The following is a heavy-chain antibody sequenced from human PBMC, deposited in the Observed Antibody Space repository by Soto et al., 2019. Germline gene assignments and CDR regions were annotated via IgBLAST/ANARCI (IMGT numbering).Heavy chain of an antibody. Sequence: PSETLSLTWTVSGGSISSYYWSWIRQPPGKGLEWIGYIYYSGSTNYNPSLKSRVTISVDTSKNQFSLKLRSVTAADTAVYYCATQTASYYYEYEPWGQGTLVTVSS. J-gene: IGHJ5*02. D-gene: IGHD3-22*01. CDR1: GGSISSYY. CDR3: ATQTASYYYEYEP. CDR2: IYYSGST. V-gene: IGHV4-59*01.